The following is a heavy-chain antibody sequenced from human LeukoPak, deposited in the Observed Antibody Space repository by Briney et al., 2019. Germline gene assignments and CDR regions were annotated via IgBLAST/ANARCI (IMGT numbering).Heavy chain of an antibody. J-gene: IGHJ4*02. CDR3: ARDPVPATARHFDY. CDR1: GFXFNNNA. Sequence: PGGSLRLSCATSGFXFNNNAMSWVRQAPGKGLEWVSAINGGGDATEYADSVKGRFTISRDNSKNTLYLQMNSLRGEDTGVYYCARDPVPATARHFDYWGQGTLVTVSS. V-gene: IGHV3-23*01. CDR2: INGGGDAT. D-gene: IGHD1-1*01.